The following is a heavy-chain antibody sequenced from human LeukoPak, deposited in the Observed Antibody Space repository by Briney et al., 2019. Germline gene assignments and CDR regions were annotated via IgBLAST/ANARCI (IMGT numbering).Heavy chain of an antibody. CDR1: GFTFSSYA. J-gene: IGHJ4*02. V-gene: IGHV3-30*01. D-gene: IGHD6-6*01. Sequence: GGSLRLSCAASGFTFSSYAMHWVRQAPGKGLEWVAVISYDGSNKYYADSVKGGFTIARDNSKNTLYLQMNSMRAEATAVYYCARGFSSSWEGDFDYWGQGTLVTVSS. CDR2: ISYDGSNK. CDR3: ARGFSSSWEGDFDY.